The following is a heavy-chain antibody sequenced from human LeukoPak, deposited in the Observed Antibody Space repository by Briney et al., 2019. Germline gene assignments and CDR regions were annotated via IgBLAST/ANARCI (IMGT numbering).Heavy chain of an antibody. CDR2: IIPILGIA. CDR3: ARGLRRNPNYGMDV. V-gene: IGHV1-69*10. CDR1: GDTFSSYA. J-gene: IGHJ6*02. Sequence: SVKVSCKASGDTFSSYAISWVRQAPGQGLEWMGRIIPILGIAHYAQTLQGRVTLTADKSTSTAYMELSSLRSEDTAVYYCARGLRRNPNYGMDVWGQGTTVTVSS.